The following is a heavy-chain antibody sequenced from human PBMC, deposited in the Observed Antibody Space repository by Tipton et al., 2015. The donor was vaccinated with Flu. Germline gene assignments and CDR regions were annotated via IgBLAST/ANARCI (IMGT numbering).Heavy chain of an antibody. V-gene: IGHV4-38-2*02. D-gene: IGHD4-11*01. CDR2: IFHTGST. Sequence: TLSLTCTISGHSISSDYYWGGIRQSPGKGLEWVGNIFHTGSTYHNPSLKSRVTISVDTSKNQFSLKVFSVTAADTAVYYCARRVYSNYVSDPKSWFDPWGHVILVTVSS. CDR1: GHSISSDYY. CDR3: ARRVYSNYVSDPKSWFDP. J-gene: IGHJ5*02.